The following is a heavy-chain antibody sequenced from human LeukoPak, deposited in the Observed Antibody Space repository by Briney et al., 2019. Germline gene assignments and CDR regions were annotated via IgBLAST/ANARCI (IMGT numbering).Heavy chain of an antibody. CDR2: INTYNGNT. V-gene: IGHV1-18*01. CDR3: ARPEGYCSSTSCSDAFDI. CDR1: GHTFTSYG. D-gene: IGHD2-2*01. J-gene: IGHJ3*02. Sequence: ASVKVSCKGSGHTFTSYGNSWVRQAPGQGLEWMGWINTYNGNTNYAQKLQGRVTMTTDTSTSTVYMELRSLRSDDTAVYYCARPEGYCSSTSCSDAFDIWGQGTMVTVSS.